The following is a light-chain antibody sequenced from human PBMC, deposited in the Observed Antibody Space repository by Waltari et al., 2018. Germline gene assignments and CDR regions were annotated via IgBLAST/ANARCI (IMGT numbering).Light chain of an antibody. CDR1: QSVLYSSNNKNY. V-gene: IGKV4-1*01. CDR3: QQYYSSPYT. CDR2: WAS. J-gene: IGKJ2*01. Sequence: IVMTQSQDSLAVSLGERATINCKSSQSVLYSSNNKNYLAWYQQKPGQPPQLLIYWASTRESGVPDRFSGSGSGTDFTLTISSLQAEDVAVYYCQQYYSSPYTFGQGTKLEIK.